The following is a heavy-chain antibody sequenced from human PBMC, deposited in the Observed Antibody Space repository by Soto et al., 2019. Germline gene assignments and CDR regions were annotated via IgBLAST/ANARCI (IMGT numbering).Heavy chain of an antibody. J-gene: IGHJ4*02. Sequence: PSETLSLTCTVSGVSISDYYWSWIRQPPGKGLGWIGYMYYSGSTNYNPSLKSRVTISVGSSKNQFSLKLSSVTAADTAVYYCATSYGNAWYTYWGQGTQLTVSS. CDR2: MYYSGST. V-gene: IGHV4-59*08. CDR1: GVSISDYY. CDR3: ATSYGNAWYTY. D-gene: IGHD6-13*01.